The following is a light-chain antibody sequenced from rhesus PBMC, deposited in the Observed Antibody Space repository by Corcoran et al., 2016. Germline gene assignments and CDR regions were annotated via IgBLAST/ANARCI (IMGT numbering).Light chain of an antibody. CDR2: YAN. V-gene: IGKV1-32*01. CDR1: QGISSH. Sequence: DIQMTQSPSSLSASVGDRVTITCRASQGISSHLNWYQQKPGKARKLLNYYANRLESGVPTRVSGSGSGTEFTLTISSLQPEDFAAYYCQQYNSLPLTFGGGTKVELK. CDR3: QQYNSLPLT. J-gene: IGKJ4*01.